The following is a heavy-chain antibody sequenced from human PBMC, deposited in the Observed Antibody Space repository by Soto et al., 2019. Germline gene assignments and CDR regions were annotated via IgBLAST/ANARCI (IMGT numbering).Heavy chain of an antibody. V-gene: IGHV1-18*01. CDR2: ISANNGDT. D-gene: IGHD2-15*01. CDR1: GYTFTSYG. Sequence: QVQLVQSGAEMKEPGASVRVSCKSSGYTFTSYGFSWVRQAPGQGLEWVGWISANNGDTNSAEKFQGRLTLTTDTSTSTAYMDLRSLTSDDTAVYFCARDFRSTCRGASCIYFDLRGQGTLVTVSS. CDR3: ARDFRSTCRGASCIYFDL. J-gene: IGHJ4*02.